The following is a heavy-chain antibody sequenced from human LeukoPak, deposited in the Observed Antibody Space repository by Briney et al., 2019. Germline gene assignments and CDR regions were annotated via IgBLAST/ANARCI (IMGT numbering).Heavy chain of an antibody. D-gene: IGHD3-3*01. J-gene: IGHJ5*02. V-gene: IGHV4-34*01. CDR2: INRSGST. CDR3: ARGYDFWSGYYWNWFDP. Sequence: PSETLSLTCAVYGGSFSGYYWSWIRQPPGKGLEWIGEINRSGSTNYNPSLKSRVTISVDTSKNQFSLKLSSVTAADTAVYYCARGYDFWSGYYWNWFDPWGQGTLVTVSS. CDR1: GGSFSGYY.